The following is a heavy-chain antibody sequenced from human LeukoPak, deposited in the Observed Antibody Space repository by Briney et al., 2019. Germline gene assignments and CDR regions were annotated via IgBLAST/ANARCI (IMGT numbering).Heavy chain of an antibody. D-gene: IGHD1-26*01. CDR2: ISGSGGNT. V-gene: IGHV3-23*01. J-gene: IGHJ6*02. CDR3: AKDVRVGGGGMDV. CDR1: GFTSSTYA. Sequence: LAGGSLRLSCAASGFTSSTYAMTWVRQAPGKGLEWVSLISGSGGNTYYADSVKGRFTISRDNSKNTLSLQMNSLRAEDTAVYYCAKDVRVGGGGMDVWGQGTPVTVSS.